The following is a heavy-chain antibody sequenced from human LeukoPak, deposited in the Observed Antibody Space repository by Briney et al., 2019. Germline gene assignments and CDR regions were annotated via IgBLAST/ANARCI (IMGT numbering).Heavy chain of an antibody. J-gene: IGHJ4*02. CDR1: RFTLSNYW. CDR3: ARQRGSGCLDY. CDR2: IKQDGSET. D-gene: IGHD6-19*01. Sequence: GGSLRLSCAASRFTLSNYWMSCAPEAPGKGREWVANIKQDGSETYYVDSVKGRFTISRDNAKNSLSLQMNSLRAEDTAVYYCARQRGSGCLDYWGQGTLVTVSS. V-gene: IGHV3-7*01.